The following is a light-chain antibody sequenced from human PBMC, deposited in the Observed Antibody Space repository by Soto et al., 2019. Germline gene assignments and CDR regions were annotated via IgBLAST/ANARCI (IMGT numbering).Light chain of an antibody. Sequence: QSALTQPASVSGSPGQSITISCTGTSSDVGGHNYVSWYQQYPGKAPKLMIYEVSDRPSGVSNRFSGSKSGNTASLTISGLQADDEADYYCSSYASSTTLDVLFGGGTQLTVL. CDR2: EVS. CDR1: SSDVGGHNY. CDR3: SSYASSTTLDVL. J-gene: IGLJ2*01. V-gene: IGLV2-14*01.